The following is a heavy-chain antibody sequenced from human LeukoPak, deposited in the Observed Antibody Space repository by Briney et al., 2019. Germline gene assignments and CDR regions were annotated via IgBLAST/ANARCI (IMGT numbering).Heavy chain of an antibody. D-gene: IGHD3-10*01. V-gene: IGHV4-4*07. CDR2: IYSTGAT. Sequence: SETLSLTCTVSGSAIWNYYWNWIRQPAGKGLEWIGRIYSTGATSYNPSLKTRVTLSLDTPNNQFSLTLTSVTAADSAIYYCARDFPILIWVGDLLSPEYYYFMDVWGKGTTVTVSS. CDR1: GSAIWNYY. J-gene: IGHJ6*03. CDR3: ARDFPILIWVGDLLSPEYYYFMDV.